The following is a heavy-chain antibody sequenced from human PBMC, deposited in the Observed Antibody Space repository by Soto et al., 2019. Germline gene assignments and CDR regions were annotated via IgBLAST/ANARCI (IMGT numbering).Heavy chain of an antibody. Sequence: QLQLQESGSGLVRPSQTLSLTCAVSGGSISSGGYSWNWIRQPPGKGLEWIGYIYHSGSTLYNPSHKRRVTISVDQSKNPFSLKLSSVTAADTAVYYCARDQLEGNWFDPWGQGTLVTVSS. CDR3: ARDQLEGNWFDP. J-gene: IGHJ5*02. CDR2: IYHSGST. D-gene: IGHD1-1*01. V-gene: IGHV4-30-2*01. CDR1: GGSISSGGYS.